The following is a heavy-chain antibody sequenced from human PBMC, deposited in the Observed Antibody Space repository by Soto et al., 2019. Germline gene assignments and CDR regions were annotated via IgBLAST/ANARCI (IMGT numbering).Heavy chain of an antibody. Sequence: GASVKVSCKASGYTFTSYGISWVRQAPGQGLEWMGWISAYNGNTNYAQKLQGRVTMTTDTSTSTAYMELRSLRSDDTAVYYCARGSLAYCGGDCPNPVDPWGQGTLVTVSS. D-gene: IGHD2-21*01. CDR3: ARGSLAYCGGDCPNPVDP. CDR2: ISAYNGNT. CDR1: GYTFTSYG. J-gene: IGHJ5*02. V-gene: IGHV1-18*01.